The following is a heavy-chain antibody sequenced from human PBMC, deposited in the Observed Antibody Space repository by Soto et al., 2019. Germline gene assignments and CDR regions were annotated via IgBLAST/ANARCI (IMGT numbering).Heavy chain of an antibody. D-gene: IGHD5-18*01. V-gene: IGHV3-23*01. CDR3: AKERAMAKQYYYYGMDV. CDR2: ISGSGGST. CDR1: GFTFSSYA. Sequence: EVQLLESGGGLVQPGGSLRLSCAASGFTFSSYAMSWVRQAPGKGLEWVSAISGSGGSTYYADSVKGRFTISRDNSKNTLYLQMNSPRAEDTAVYYCAKERAMAKQYYYYGMDVWGQGTTVTVSS. J-gene: IGHJ6*02.